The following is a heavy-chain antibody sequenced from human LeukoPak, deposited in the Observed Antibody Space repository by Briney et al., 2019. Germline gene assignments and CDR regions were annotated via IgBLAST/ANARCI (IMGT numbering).Heavy chain of an antibody. CDR2: IYHSGST. CDR1: GYSISNGYY. D-gene: IGHD6-13*01. J-gene: IGHJ4*02. CDR3: ARAFYSSSWNHKEDFFDF. V-gene: IGHV4-38-2*02. Sequence: SETLSLTCTVSGYSISNGYYWGWIRQPPGKGLEWIGSIYHSGSTYYHPSLKSRVTISVDTSKNQFSLKVSSVTAADTAVYYCARAFYSSSWNHKEDFFDFWGQGTLVTVSS.